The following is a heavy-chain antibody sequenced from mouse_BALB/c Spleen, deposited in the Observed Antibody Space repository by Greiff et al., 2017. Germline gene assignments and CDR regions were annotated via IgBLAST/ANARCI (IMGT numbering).Heavy chain of an antibody. J-gene: IGHJ2*01. CDR1: GYSITSGYS. CDR3: APYDYDGGFDY. D-gene: IGHD2-4*01. CDR2: IHYSGST. V-gene: IGHV3-1*02. Sequence: DVKLQESGPDLVKPSQSLSLTCTVTGYSITSGYSWHWIRQFPGNKLEWMGYIHYSGSTNYNPSLKSRISITRDTSKNQFFLQLNSVTTEDTATYYCAPYDYDGGFDYWGQGTTLTVSS.